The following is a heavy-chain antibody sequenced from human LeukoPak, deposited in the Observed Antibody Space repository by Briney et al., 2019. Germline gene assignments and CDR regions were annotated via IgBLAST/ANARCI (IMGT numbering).Heavy chain of an antibody. CDR2: INSDGSST. Sequence: GGSLRLSCAASGFTFSSYWMHWVRQAPGKGLVWVSRINSDGSSTSYVDSVKGRFTISRDNAKNTLYLQMNSLRAEDTAVYYCARGILTSEHRNFDYWGQGTLVTVSS. D-gene: IGHD3-3*01. J-gene: IGHJ4*02. V-gene: IGHV3-74*01. CDR3: ARGILTSEHRNFDY. CDR1: GFTFSSYW.